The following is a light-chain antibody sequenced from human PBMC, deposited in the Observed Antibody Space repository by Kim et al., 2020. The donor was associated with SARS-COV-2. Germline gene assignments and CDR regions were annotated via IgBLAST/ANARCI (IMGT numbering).Light chain of an antibody. CDR2: YKSDSDK. V-gene: IGLV5-45*02. J-gene: IGLJ3*02. CDR1: SGINVGTYS. Sequence: LPCTLRSGINVGTYSRFWYQQKPGSPPQYLLRYKSDSDKQQGSGVPSRFSGSKDSSANAGILLISGLQSEDEADYYCMIWHSSAWVFGGGTQLTVL. CDR3: MIWHSSAWV.